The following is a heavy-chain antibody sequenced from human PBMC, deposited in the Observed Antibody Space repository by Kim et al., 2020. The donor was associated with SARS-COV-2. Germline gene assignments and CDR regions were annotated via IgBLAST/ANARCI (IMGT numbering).Heavy chain of an antibody. J-gene: IGHJ3*02. CDR2: GSKQ. Sequence: GSKQYKADSVKDRFTISRDNSKNTLYLQMNSLRAEETAVYYWASLHDAFDIWGQGTMVTVSS. V-gene: IGHV3-30*01. CDR3: ASLHDAFDI.